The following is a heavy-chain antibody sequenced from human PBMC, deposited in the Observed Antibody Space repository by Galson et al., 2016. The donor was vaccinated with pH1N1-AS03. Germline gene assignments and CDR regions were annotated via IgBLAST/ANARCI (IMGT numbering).Heavy chain of an antibody. Sequence: SLRLSCAASGFTFNYHGMNWVRQAPGKGLECVAYISGSGSIIFSADSVKGRFTISRDNAKNSLFLQMNSLRAEDTAVYYFAREGGDFGGDSKYGADYWGQGTLVTVSS. CDR2: ISGSGSII. CDR3: AREGGDFGGDSKYGADY. V-gene: IGHV3-48*03. J-gene: IGHJ4*02. CDR1: GFTFNYHG. D-gene: IGHD2-21*02.